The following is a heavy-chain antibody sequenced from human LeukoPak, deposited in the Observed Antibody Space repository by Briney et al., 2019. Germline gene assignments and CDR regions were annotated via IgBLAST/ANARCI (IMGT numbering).Heavy chain of an antibody. D-gene: IGHD3-10*01. V-gene: IGHV1-8*01. J-gene: IGHJ4*02. CDR2: MNPNSGNT. CDR1: GYTFTSYD. CDR3: ARKKIMVRGVYYY. Sequence: ASVKVSCKASGYTFTSYDINWVRQATGQGLEWMGWMNPNSGNTGYAQKFQGRATMTRNTSISTAYMELSSLRSEDTAVYYCARKKIMVRGVYYYWGQGTLVTVSS.